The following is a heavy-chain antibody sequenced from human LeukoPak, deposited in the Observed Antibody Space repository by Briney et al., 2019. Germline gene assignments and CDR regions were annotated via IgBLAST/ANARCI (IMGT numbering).Heavy chain of an antibody. CDR1: GFTFSSYG. CDR2: IYSGGST. J-gene: IGHJ4*02. D-gene: IGHD1-26*01. V-gene: IGHV3-NL1*01. Sequence: QPGGSLRLSCAASGFTFSSYGMHWVRQAPGKGLEWVSVIYSGGSTYYADSVKGRFTISRDNSKNTLYLQMNSLRAEDTAVYYCAKQSIVGANIDYWGQGTLVTVSS. CDR3: AKQSIVGANIDY.